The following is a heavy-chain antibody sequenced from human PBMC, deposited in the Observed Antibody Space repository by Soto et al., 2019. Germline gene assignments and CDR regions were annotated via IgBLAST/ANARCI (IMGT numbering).Heavy chain of an antibody. CDR1: GDSITSNSYF. Sequence: SETLSLTCTVSGDSITSNSYFWAWIRQPPGKGLEWIGSIYLSGTTYYNPSLKSRVTISVDRSKNQFSLKLSSVTAADTAVYYCAREIPQNGYYYYGMDVWGQGTTVT. J-gene: IGHJ6*02. CDR2: IYLSGTT. CDR3: AREIPQNGYYYYGMDV. V-gene: IGHV4-39*02.